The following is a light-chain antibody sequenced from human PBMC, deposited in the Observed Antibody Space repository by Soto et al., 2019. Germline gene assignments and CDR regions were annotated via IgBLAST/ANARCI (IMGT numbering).Light chain of an antibody. CDR1: PSVTNY. Sequence: ILLTQSPSTLALSPGERATLSCRASPSVTNYLAWYQQKPGQPPRLLIYGTFNRAAGIPARFSGSGSGTDFTLTISSLEHEDSAVYYCQQRNIWHPVTFGQGTRLEIK. CDR3: QQRNIWHPVT. J-gene: IGKJ5*01. CDR2: GTF. V-gene: IGKV3D-11*02.